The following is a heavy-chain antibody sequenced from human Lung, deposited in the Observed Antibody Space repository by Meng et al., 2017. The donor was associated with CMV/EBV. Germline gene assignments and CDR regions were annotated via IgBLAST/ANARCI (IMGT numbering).Heavy chain of an antibody. V-gene: IGHV3-11*04. CDR1: GFTFSDYY. J-gene: IGHJ4*01. CDR3: ARDWLYYYDSSGNWVGY. Sequence: GGSLRLXCAASGFTFSDYYMSWIRQAPGKGLEWVSYISSSGSTIYYADSVKGRFTISRDNAKNSLYLQMNSLRAEDTAVYYCARDWLYYYDSSGNWVGYWXRGTXVNVAS. D-gene: IGHD3-22*01. CDR2: ISSSGSTI.